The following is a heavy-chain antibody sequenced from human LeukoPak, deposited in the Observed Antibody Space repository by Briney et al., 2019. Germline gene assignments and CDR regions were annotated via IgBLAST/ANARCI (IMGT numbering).Heavy chain of an antibody. V-gene: IGHV3-9*01. CDR3: AKSAYSGDYYYYMDV. D-gene: IGHD2-21*01. CDR1: GFTFDDYA. CDR2: FSWNSGSI. Sequence: QPGRSLRLSCAASGFTFDDYAMPWVRQAPGKGLEWVSSFSWNSGSIGYADSVKGRFTISRDNAKNSLYLQMNSLRAEDTALYYCAKSAYSGDYYYYMDVWGKGTTVTVSS. J-gene: IGHJ6*03.